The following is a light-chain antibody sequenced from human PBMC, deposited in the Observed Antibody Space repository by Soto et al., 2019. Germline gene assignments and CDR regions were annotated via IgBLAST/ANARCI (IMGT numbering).Light chain of an antibody. Sequence: QSALTQPPSASGTPGQRVTISCSGSSSNIGSNYVYWYQHLTGTAPKLLIYRNNKRPSGVPDQFSGYKSGTSASLAISGLRSEDEADYYCATWDDSLSNYVFGTGTKVTVL. CDR2: RNN. CDR3: ATWDDSLSNYV. V-gene: IGLV1-47*01. CDR1: SSNIGSNY. J-gene: IGLJ1*01.